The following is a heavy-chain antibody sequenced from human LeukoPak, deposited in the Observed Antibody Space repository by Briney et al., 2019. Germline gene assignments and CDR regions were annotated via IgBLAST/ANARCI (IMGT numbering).Heavy chain of an antibody. Sequence: SQTLSLTCAISGDSVSINSATWHWIRQSPSRGLEWLGRSYYRSRWLNDYAVSVKGRITVNPDTSKNQFSLQLHSVSPEDTAVYYCVRDSGMGLDAFDIWGQGTMVTVSS. V-gene: IGHV6-1*01. CDR1: GDSVSINSAT. J-gene: IGHJ3*02. CDR3: VRDSGMGLDAFDI. CDR2: SYYRSRWLN. D-gene: IGHD3-10*01.